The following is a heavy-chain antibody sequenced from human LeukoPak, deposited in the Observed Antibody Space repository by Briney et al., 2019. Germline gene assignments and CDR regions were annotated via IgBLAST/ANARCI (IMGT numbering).Heavy chain of an antibody. Sequence: GGSLRLSCAASGFTFSSYSMNWVRQAPGKGLEWVSSISSSSSYIYYADSVKGRFTISRNNAKNSLYLQMNSLRAEDTAVYYCAGSDTTGYSPGEWDYWYFDLWGRGTLVTVSS. CDR3: AGSDTTGYSPGEWDYWYFDL. CDR1: GFTFSSYS. CDR2: ISSSSSYI. D-gene: IGHD3-9*01. V-gene: IGHV3-21*01. J-gene: IGHJ2*01.